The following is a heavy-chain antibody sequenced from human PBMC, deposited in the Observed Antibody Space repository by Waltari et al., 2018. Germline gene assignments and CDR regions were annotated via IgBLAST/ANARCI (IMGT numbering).Heavy chain of an antibody. J-gene: IGHJ4*02. Sequence: QVQLVESGGGVVQPGRSLRLSCAASGFTFSSYAMHWVRQAPGKGLEVVAVISYDGSNKYYADSVKGRFTISRDNSKNTLYLQMNSLRAEDTAVYYCARDGNWGQGTLVTVSS. D-gene: IGHD1-26*01. CDR3: ARDGN. V-gene: IGHV3-30-3*01. CDR2: ISYDGSNK. CDR1: GFTFSSYA.